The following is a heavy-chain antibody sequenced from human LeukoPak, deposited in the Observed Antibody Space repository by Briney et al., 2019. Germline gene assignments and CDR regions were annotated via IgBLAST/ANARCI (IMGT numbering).Heavy chain of an antibody. CDR1: GFTVSSNY. V-gene: IGHV3-53*01. D-gene: IGHD6-13*01. CDR2: IYSGGST. Sequence: GGSLRLSCAASGFTVSSNYMSWVRQAPGKGLEWVSVIYSGGSTYYADSVKGRFTISRDNSKNTLYLQMNSLRAEDTAVYYCARYSSSWYSPFDYWGQGTLVTVSS. CDR3: ARYSSSWYSPFDY. J-gene: IGHJ4*02.